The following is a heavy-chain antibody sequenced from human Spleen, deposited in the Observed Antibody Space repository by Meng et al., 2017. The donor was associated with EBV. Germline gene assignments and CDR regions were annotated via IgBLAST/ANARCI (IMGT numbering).Heavy chain of an antibody. D-gene: IGHD3-3*01. CDR3: ARNYYDVSWGYYFDF. V-gene: IGHV3-53*01. Sequence: VGTHSADSVKGRLPISRDKSKKTLFLHINSLRADDTAVYYCARNYYDVSWGYYFDFWGQGTLDTVSS. J-gene: IGHJ4*02. CDR2: VGT.